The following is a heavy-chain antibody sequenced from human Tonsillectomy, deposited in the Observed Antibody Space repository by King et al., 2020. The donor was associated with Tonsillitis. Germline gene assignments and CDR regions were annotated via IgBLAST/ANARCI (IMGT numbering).Heavy chain of an antibody. Sequence: EVQLVESGGRLVQPGRSLRLSCAASGFTFDNYAMHWVRQAPGKGLEWVSGIFWNSGTMGFADSVKGRFTISRDNAKNTLYLQMNSLRAEDTAVYYCAKDIALSFYGMDVWGQGTTVTVSS. D-gene: IGHD2/OR15-2a*01. V-gene: IGHV3-9*01. CDR2: IFWNSGTM. J-gene: IGHJ6*02. CDR3: AKDIALSFYGMDV. CDR1: GFTFDNYA.